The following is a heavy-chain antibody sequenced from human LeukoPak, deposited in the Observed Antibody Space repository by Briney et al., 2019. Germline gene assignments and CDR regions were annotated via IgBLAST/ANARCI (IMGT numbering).Heavy chain of an antibody. CDR1: GGTFNTYA. Sequence: ASVKVSCKASGGTFNTYAITWVRQAPGQGREWMGWINPRSGGSNSAQIFQGRITLTWDTSISTAYLELNRLISHDTAVYYCARGGSGSGWMYYFDYWAQGTLVTVSS. D-gene: IGHD6-19*01. CDR2: INPRSGGS. V-gene: IGHV1-2*02. CDR3: ARGGSGSGWMYYFDY. J-gene: IGHJ4*01.